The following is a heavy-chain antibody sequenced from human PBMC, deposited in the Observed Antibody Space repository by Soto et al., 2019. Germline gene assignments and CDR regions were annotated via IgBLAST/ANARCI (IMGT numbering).Heavy chain of an antibody. D-gene: IGHD5-18*01. CDR3: ARGVGDSYGQFDY. Sequence: TRSLTWPLYRGSFSSYYWSWVRQPPGKGLEWIGEINHSGSTNYNPSLKSRVTISVDTSKNQFSLKLSSVTAADMAVYYCARGVGDSYGQFDYWGQGTLVTVSS. CDR2: INHSGST. V-gene: IGHV4-34*01. J-gene: IGHJ4*02. CDR1: RGSFSSYY.